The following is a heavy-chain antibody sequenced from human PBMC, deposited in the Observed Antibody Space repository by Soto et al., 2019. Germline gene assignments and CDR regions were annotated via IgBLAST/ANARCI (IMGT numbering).Heavy chain of an antibody. CDR2: INAGNGNT. Sequence: QVQLVQSGAEVKKPGASVKVSCKASGYTFTSCAMHWVRQAPGQRLEWMGWINAGNGNTKYSQKFQGRVTITRDTSASTAYMELSSLRSEDTAVYYCARGIGSDFWSLRAFDIWGQGTMVTVSS. D-gene: IGHD3-3*01. CDR1: GYTFTSCA. CDR3: ARGIGSDFWSLRAFDI. V-gene: IGHV1-3*01. J-gene: IGHJ3*02.